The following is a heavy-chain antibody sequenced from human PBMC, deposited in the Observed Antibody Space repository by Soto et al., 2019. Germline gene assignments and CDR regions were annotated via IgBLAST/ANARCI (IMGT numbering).Heavy chain of an antibody. CDR1: GYSFTSYW. V-gene: IGHV5-51*01. D-gene: IGHD5-18*01. Sequence: ESLNSSCKGAGYSFTSYWICGVRQIPGKGLEWIGIIYPGDSDTRYSPSFQGQVTVSADTSIRPDYLQWSSLKASDTAMYYCARHTAVDTAKGNYFDYWGQGHLVTVSS. CDR2: IYPGDSDT. J-gene: IGHJ4*02. CDR3: ARHTAVDTAKGNYFDY.